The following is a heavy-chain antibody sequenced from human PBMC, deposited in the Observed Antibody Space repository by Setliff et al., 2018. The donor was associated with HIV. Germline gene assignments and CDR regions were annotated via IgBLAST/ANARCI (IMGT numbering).Heavy chain of an antibody. D-gene: IGHD1-1*01. V-gene: IGHV1-69*13. CDR3: ARDYNWIYAWFDP. CDR2: IIPIFGTA. Sequence: SVKVSCKASGGTFSSYAISWMRQAPGQGLEWMGGIIPIFGTANYAQKFQGRVTITADESTSTAYMELSSLRSEDTAVYYCARDYNWIYAWFDPWGQGTLVTVSS. CDR1: GGTFSSYA. J-gene: IGHJ5*02.